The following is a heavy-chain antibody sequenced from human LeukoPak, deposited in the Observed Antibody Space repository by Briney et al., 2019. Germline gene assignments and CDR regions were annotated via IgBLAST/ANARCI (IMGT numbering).Heavy chain of an antibody. Sequence: SETLSLTCTVSGGSISSYYWSWIRQPPGKGLEWIGYIYYSGSTNYNPSLKSRVTISVDTSKNQLSLKLSSVTAADTAVYYCARDKGATAAAGNWFDPWGQGTLVTVSS. V-gene: IGHV4-59*01. J-gene: IGHJ5*02. CDR2: IYYSGST. D-gene: IGHD6-13*01. CDR1: GGSISSYY. CDR3: ARDKGATAAAGNWFDP.